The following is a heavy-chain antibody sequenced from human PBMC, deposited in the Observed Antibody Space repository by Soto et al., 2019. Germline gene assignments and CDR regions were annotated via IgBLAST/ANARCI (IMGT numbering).Heavy chain of an antibody. Sequence: LSLTGADYGGSFRGYYWSWIRQPPGKGLEGIGEINHSGSTNSNPSLKSRVPISVDTSKNQFSLKLSSVTAAATAVYYCARGRDNWNYGWFDTWGQGTLVTVSS. V-gene: IGHV4-34*01. D-gene: IGHD1-7*01. J-gene: IGHJ5*02. CDR3: ARGRDNWNYGWFDT. CDR1: GGSFRGYY. CDR2: INHSGST.